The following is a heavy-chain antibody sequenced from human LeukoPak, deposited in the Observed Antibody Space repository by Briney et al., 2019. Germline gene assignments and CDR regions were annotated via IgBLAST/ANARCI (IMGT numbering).Heavy chain of an antibody. CDR3: AKDRGSYYVNNFDY. D-gene: IGHD1-26*01. V-gene: IGHV3-23*01. CDR1: GFTFNSYA. CDR2: ISGSGGST. Sequence: PGGSLRLSCAASGFTFNSYAMSWVRQAPGKGLEWVSAISGSGGSTYYADSVKGRFTISRDNSKNTLYLQMNSLRAEDTAVYYCAKDRGSYYVNNFDYWGQGTLVTVSS. J-gene: IGHJ4*02.